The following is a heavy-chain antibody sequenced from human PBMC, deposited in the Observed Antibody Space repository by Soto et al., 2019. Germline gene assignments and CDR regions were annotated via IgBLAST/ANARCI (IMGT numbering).Heavy chain of an antibody. CDR3: AREARIVGATTCYFDY. D-gene: IGHD1-26*01. CDR1: GASVSRNSAA. CDR2: IYYRSMWYN. V-gene: IGHV6-1*01. Sequence: SQTLSLTVAISGASVSRNSAAWNWIRQSPSRSLEWLGSIYYRSMWYNDYAVSVKSRITITPDTSKNQFSLQLNSATPEDTAVYYCAREARIVGATTCYFDYWGQGTLVTVSS. J-gene: IGHJ4*02.